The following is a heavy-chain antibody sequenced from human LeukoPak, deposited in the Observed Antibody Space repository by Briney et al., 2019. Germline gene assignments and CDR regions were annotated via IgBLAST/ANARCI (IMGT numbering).Heavy chain of an antibody. CDR2: IYHSGST. D-gene: IGHD3-22*01. J-gene: IGHJ4*02. CDR1: GGSISSGGYS. Sequence: KSSETLSLTCAVSGGSISSGGYSWSWIRQPPGKGLEWIGYIYHSGSTYYNPSLKSRVTISVDRSKSQFSLKLSSVTAADTAVYYCARLNYYDSSGPFDYWGQGTLVTVSS. CDR3: ARLNYYDSSGPFDY. V-gene: IGHV4-30-2*01.